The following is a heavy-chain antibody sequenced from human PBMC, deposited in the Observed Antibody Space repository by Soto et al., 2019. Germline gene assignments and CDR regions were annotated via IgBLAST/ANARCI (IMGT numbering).Heavy chain of an antibody. CDR2: ITPMLGTT. Sequence: SSVKVSCKASGGTLSTYAISWVRQAPGQGLEWMGGITPMLGTTKYAQKLQGRVTITADESMTTAYMELSSLRSEDTAVYYCASDSNTGSILFASWGQGTLVTDSP. D-gene: IGHD1-26*01. J-gene: IGHJ4*02. CDR1: GGTLSTYA. CDR3: ASDSNTGSILFAS. V-gene: IGHV1-69*13.